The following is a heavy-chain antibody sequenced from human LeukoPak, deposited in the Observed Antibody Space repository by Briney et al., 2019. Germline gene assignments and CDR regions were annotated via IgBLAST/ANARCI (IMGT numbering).Heavy chain of an antibody. J-gene: IGHJ5*02. Sequence: PSETLSLTCAVYGASFSNSYWSWIRQPPGKGLEWIGEIDHTRDTKYNPSLKGRVTISVDTSKNQFSLKLSSVTAADTAVYYCARGWSDYDPRFDPWGQGTLVTVSS. V-gene: IGHV4-34*01. CDR1: GASFSNSY. D-gene: IGHD3-3*01. CDR3: ARGWSDYDPRFDP. CDR2: IDHTRDT.